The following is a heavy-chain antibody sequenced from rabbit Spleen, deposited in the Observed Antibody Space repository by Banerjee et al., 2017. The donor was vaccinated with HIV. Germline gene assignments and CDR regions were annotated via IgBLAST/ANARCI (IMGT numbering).Heavy chain of an antibody. D-gene: IGHD1-1*01. Sequence: QEQLVESGGGLFQPGASLTLTCIASGVSFSGDSYMCWLRQAPGKGLEWIACIDAGSSGFTYFASWAKGRFTISKTSSTTVTLQMTSLTAADTATYFCARDTSSSFSSYGMDLWGQGTLVTVS. J-gene: IGHJ6*01. CDR2: IDAGSSGFT. CDR1: GVSFSGDSY. CDR3: ARDTSSSFSSYGMDL. V-gene: IGHV1S45*01.